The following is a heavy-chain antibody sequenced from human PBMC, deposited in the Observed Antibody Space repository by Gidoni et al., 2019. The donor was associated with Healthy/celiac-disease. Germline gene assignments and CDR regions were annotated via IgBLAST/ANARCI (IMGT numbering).Heavy chain of an antibody. Sequence: HVQLVQSGSEVKKPGASVKVSCKASGYTFTGYYMHWVRQAPGQGLEWMGWINPNSGGTNYAQKLQGWVTMTRDTTISTAYMELSRLRSDDTAVYYCARARYSSSSELDYWGQGTLVTVSS. V-gene: IGHV1-2*04. CDR2: INPNSGGT. CDR3: ARARYSSSSELDY. J-gene: IGHJ4*02. D-gene: IGHD6-13*01. CDR1: GYTFTGYY.